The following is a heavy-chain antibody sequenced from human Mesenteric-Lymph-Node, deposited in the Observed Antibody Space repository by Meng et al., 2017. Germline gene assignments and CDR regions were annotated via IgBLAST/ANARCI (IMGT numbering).Heavy chain of an antibody. CDR1: GVSYYWSTHY. CDR2: LFYNGTS. D-gene: IGHD3-22*01. CDR3: ARATYYYDSSGYSIDY. J-gene: IGHJ4*02. Sequence: ASRPGPVEASDPLAVSFPVSGVSYYWSTHYWRWVRRSAGMGLVCIGGLFYNGTSYYNPSLRSRVTISVDKSRNQFSLKLSAVTAADTAVYYCARATYYYDSSGYSIDYWGQGTLVTVSS. V-gene: IGHV4-39*07.